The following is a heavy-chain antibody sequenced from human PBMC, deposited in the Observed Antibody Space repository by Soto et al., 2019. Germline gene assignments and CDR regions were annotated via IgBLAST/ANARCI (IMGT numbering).Heavy chain of an antibody. CDR2: ISYSAST. D-gene: IGHD2-2*01. J-gene: IGHJ4*02. Sequence: WTWIRQHPGKGLEWIGYISYSASTVYNPSLESRVTISVDTSKNQFSLNLSSVTAADTAVYYCARAAANIDYWGQGTLVTVSS. CDR3: ARAAANIDY. V-gene: IGHV4-31*02.